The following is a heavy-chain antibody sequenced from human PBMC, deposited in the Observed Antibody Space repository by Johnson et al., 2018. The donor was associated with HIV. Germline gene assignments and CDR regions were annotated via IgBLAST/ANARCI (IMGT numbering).Heavy chain of an antibody. V-gene: IGHV3-23*04. Sequence: VQLVESGGGLVQPGGSLRLSCAASGFTFSDHYMDWVRQAPGKGLEWVSAISGRGGSTYYADSVKGRFTISRDNFKNTLYLQMNRLRVEDTAVYYCAKVKGVGPDYAFDIWGQGTMVTVSS. J-gene: IGHJ3*02. D-gene: IGHD2-21*02. CDR3: AKVKGVGPDYAFDI. CDR2: ISGRGGST. CDR1: GFTFSDHY.